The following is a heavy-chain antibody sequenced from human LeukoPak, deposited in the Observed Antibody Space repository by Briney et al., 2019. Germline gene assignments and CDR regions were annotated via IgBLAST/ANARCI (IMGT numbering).Heavy chain of an antibody. CDR2: ISSSSSYI. J-gene: IGHJ4*02. D-gene: IGHD5-12*01. V-gene: IGHV3-21*01. CDR3: ARSIGSGYDPRNFDY. Sequence: GGSLRLSCAASGFTFSSYSMNWVRQAPGKGLEWVSSISSSSSYIYYADSVKGQFTISRDNAKNSLYLQMNSLRAEDTAVYYCARSIGSGYDPRNFDYWGQGTLVTVSS. CDR1: GFTFSSYS.